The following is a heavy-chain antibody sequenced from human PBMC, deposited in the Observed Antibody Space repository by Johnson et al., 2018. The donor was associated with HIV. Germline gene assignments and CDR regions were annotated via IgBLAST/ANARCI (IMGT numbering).Heavy chain of an antibody. V-gene: IGHV3-23*04. CDR1: RFTFSSYA. Sequence: EVQLVESGGGLVQPGGSLRLSCAASRFTFSSYAMSWVRQAPGTGLEWVSAISGSGDSTYYADSVKGRFTISRDNSKNTLYLQMNSLRAEDTAVYYCAKGEGYCGGDCLDAFDIWGQGTMVTVSS. CDR2: ISGSGDST. CDR3: AKGEGYCGGDCLDAFDI. D-gene: IGHD2-21*01. J-gene: IGHJ3*02.